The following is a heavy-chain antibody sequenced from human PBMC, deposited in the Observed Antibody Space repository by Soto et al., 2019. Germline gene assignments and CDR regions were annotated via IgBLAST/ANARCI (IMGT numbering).Heavy chain of an antibody. CDR3: ARGNIRGSNWFDP. CDR1: GGSFSGYY. CDR2: INHSGST. Sequence: SETLSLTCAVYGGSFSGYYWSWIGQPPGKGLEWIGEINHSGSTNYNPSLKSRVTISVDTSKNQFSLKLSSVTAADTAVYYCARGNIRGSNWFDPWGQGTLVTVS. D-gene: IGHD2-2*02. V-gene: IGHV4-34*01. J-gene: IGHJ5*02.